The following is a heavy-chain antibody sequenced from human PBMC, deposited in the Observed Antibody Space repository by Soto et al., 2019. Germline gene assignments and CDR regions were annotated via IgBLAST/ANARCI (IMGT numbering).Heavy chain of an antibody. D-gene: IGHD6-13*01. CDR1: GGSISSGDYY. Sequence: QVQLQESGPGLVKPSKTLSLTCTVSGGSISSGDYYWSWIRQPPGKGLEWIGYIYYSGSTYYNPYSKSRVTISVDTSKNPFSLKLSSVTAADTAVYYCARERPDGSRLDPWGQGTLVTVSS. CDR3: ARERPDGSRLDP. CDR2: IYYSGST. V-gene: IGHV4-30-4*01. J-gene: IGHJ5*02.